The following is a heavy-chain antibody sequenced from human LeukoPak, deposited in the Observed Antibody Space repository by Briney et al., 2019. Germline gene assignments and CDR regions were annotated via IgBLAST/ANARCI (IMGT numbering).Heavy chain of an antibody. Sequence: GGSLRLSCAASGFTFSDYYMSWIRQAPGRGLEWVSAITSTGGSTYYADSVKGRFTISRDNSKNTLYLQMNSLTAEDTAVYYCAKREAPGDYYYYYGMDVWGQGTTVTVSS. CDR1: GFTFSDYY. V-gene: IGHV3-23*01. D-gene: IGHD6-13*01. CDR2: ITSTGGST. CDR3: AKREAPGDYYYYYGMDV. J-gene: IGHJ6*02.